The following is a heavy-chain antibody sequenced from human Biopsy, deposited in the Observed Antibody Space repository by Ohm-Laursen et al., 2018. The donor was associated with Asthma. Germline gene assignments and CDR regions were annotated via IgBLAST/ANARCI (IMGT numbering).Heavy chain of an antibody. D-gene: IGHD6-6*01. V-gene: IGHV4-61*01. Sequence: SDTLSLTCPVSGGSVSSGSYHWSWIRQPPGNGLAWVSYISYSGSTDYNPSLKSRHTISMDTSKNQFSLKVTSVTAADTAVYYCARAVSSSSYWYFDLWGRGDLVTVSS. CDR2: ISYSGST. CDR3: ARAVSSSSYWYFDL. J-gene: IGHJ2*01. CDR1: GGSVSSGSYH.